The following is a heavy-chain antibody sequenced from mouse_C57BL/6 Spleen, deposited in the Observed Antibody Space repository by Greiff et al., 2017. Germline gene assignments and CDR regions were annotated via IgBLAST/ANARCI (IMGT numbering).Heavy chain of an antibody. D-gene: IGHD1-1*01. CDR3: ARGGFITTVVADY. Sequence: VQLQQPGAELVKPGASVKLSCKASGYTFTSYWMHWVKQRPGRGLEGIGRIDPNSGGTKYNEKFKGKATLTVDKPSSTAYMQLSSLTSEDSAVYYCARGGFITTVVADYWGQGTTLTVSS. CDR1: GYTFTSYW. V-gene: IGHV1-72*01. J-gene: IGHJ2*01. CDR2: IDPNSGGT.